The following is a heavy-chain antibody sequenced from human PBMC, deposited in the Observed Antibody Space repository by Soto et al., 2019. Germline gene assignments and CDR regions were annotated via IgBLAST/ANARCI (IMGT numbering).Heavy chain of an antibody. CDR3: ARRRYCGYDCYHKHYYGMDV. J-gene: IGHJ6*02. V-gene: IGHV1-69*08. D-gene: IGHD2-21*01. CDR1: GDTFSSYA. CDR2: IITVLGTT. Sequence: QVQLVQSGAELKKTGSSVKVSCRASGDTFSSYAVNWVRQAPGRGLEWMGRIITVLGTTDYAQNFKGRLTITAEKSPXTXYXQLSRLRSEDTAVYYCARRRYCGYDCYHKHYYGMDVWGQGTTVTVAS.